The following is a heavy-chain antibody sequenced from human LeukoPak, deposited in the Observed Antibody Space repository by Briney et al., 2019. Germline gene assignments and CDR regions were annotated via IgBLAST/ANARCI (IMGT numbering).Heavy chain of an antibody. V-gene: IGHV3-23*01. CDR2: ISGSGGST. CDR3: AKDLTSRNYYGSGSYDFDY. Sequence: PGGSLRLSCAASGFTFSSYAMSWVRQAPGKGLEWVSAISGSGGSTYYADSVKGRFTISRDNSKNTLYLQMNSLRAADTAVYCCAKDLTSRNYYGSGSYDFDYWGQGTLATVSS. D-gene: IGHD3-10*01. CDR1: GFTFSSYA. J-gene: IGHJ4*02.